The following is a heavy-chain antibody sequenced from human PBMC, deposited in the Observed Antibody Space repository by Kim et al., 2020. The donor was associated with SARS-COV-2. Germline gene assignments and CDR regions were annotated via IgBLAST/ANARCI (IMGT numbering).Heavy chain of an antibody. D-gene: IGHD2-21*02. Sequence: SETLSLTCAVYGGSFSGYYWSWIRQPPGKGLEWIGEINHSGSTNYNPSLKSRVTISVDTSKNQFSLKLSSVTAADTAVYYCARGRIRRGGNSVLRLAPYFDYWGQGTLVTVSS. J-gene: IGHJ4*02. CDR3: ARGRIRRGGNSVLRLAPYFDY. CDR2: INHSGST. V-gene: IGHV4-34*01. CDR1: GGSFSGYY.